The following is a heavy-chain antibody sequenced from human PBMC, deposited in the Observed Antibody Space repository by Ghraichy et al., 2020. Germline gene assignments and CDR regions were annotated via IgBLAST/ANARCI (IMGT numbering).Heavy chain of an antibody. J-gene: IGHJ4*02. Sequence: ASVKVSCKASGYTFTSYYMHWVRQAPGQGLEWMGIINPSGGSTSYAQKFQGRVTMTRDTSTSTVYMELSSLRSEDTAVYYCARGFGDIVATTAGLFDYWGQGTLVTVSS. D-gene: IGHD5-12*01. CDR2: INPSGGST. V-gene: IGHV1-46*01. CDR3: ARGFGDIVATTAGLFDY. CDR1: GYTFTSYY.